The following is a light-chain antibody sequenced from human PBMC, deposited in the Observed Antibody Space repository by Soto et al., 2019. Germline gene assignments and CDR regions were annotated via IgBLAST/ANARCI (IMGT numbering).Light chain of an antibody. CDR1: QSVSSSN. CDR3: QQYGSSPIT. CDR2: GAS. J-gene: IGKJ1*01. Sequence: EIVLTQSPCTLSLSAGERATLSCRASQSVSSSNLAWYQQKRGQAPRLLIYGASSRATGIPDRFSGSGSGTDFSLTISSLEAEDFAVYYCQQYGSSPITFGQGTKVDIK. V-gene: IGKV3-20*01.